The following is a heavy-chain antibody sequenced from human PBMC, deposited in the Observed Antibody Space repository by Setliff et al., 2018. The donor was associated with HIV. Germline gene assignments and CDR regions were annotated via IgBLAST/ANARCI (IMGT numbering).Heavy chain of an antibody. D-gene: IGHD6-19*01. Sequence: WASVKVSCKAVGYTFSTNAIHWVRQAPGQRLEWMGYINAGDDNTRYSEKFQGRVTITRDTSANTAYMELSSLRSEDTVVYYCARGSCSGCYLSDYWGLGTLVTVSS. CDR1: GYTFSTNA. CDR2: INAGDDNT. V-gene: IGHV1-3*01. J-gene: IGHJ4*02. CDR3: ARGSCSGCYLSDY.